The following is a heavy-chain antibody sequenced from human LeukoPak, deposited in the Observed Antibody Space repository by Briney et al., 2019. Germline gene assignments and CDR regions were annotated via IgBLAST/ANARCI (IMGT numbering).Heavy chain of an antibody. Sequence: SETLSLTCAVYGGSFSGYYWSWIRQPPGKGLEWIGEINHSGSTNYNPSLKSRVTISVDTSKNQFSLKLSSVTAADTAVYYCAREPADYGDYVRGEIDYWGQGTLVTVSS. CDR1: GGSFSGYY. J-gene: IGHJ4*02. V-gene: IGHV4-34*01. D-gene: IGHD4-17*01. CDR2: INHSGST. CDR3: AREPADYGDYVRGEIDY.